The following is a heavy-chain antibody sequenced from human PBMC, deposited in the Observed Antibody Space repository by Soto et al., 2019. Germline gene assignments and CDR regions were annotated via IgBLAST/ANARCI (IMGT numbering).Heavy chain of an antibody. J-gene: IGHJ6*01. CDR1: GYTFTDYW. Sequence: GESLKISCKGSGYTFTDYWIGWVRQLPGKGLEWMGIIYPGDSDTRYSPSFQGHVTITVDKSTNTAYLQWNTLRASDTAMYYCARRISNFRYYYSAMDVWGQGTTVTVSS. D-gene: IGHD4-4*01. CDR2: IYPGDSDT. V-gene: IGHV5-51*01. CDR3: ARRISNFRYYYSAMDV.